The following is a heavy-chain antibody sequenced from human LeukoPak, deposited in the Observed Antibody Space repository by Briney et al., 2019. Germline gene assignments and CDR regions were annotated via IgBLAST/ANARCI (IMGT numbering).Heavy chain of an antibody. CDR3: VMPDSSGYYSGVYAFDI. CDR1: GFTFSSYW. CDR2: MNIDGSEK. Sequence: PGGSLRLSCAASGFTFSSYWMGWVRQAPGKRLEWVANMNIDGSEKYYADSVKGRFTISRDNARNSVYLQMNSLRVEDTAVYYCVMPDSSGYYSGVYAFDIWGQGTMVTVSS. J-gene: IGHJ3*02. D-gene: IGHD3-22*01. V-gene: IGHV3-7*01.